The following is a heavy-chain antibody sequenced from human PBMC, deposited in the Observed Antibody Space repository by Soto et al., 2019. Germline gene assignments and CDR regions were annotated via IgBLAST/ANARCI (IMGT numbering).Heavy chain of an antibody. V-gene: IGHV1-69*01. CDR1: GGTFSSYA. CDR3: AKVKYDSSGYYRNFDY. D-gene: IGHD3-22*01. J-gene: IGHJ4*02. Sequence: QVQLVQSGADVKKPGSSVKVSCKASGGTFSSYAISWVRQAPGQGLEWVGGIIPRFGTANYAQKFQGRVTITADESMSTAYMELSSLRSEDTAMYYCAKVKYDSSGYYRNFDYWGQGTLVTVSS. CDR2: IIPRFGTA.